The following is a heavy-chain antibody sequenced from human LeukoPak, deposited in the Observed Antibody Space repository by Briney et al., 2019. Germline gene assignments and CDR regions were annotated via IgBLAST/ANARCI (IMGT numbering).Heavy chain of an antibody. V-gene: IGHV1-46*01. J-gene: IGHJ4*02. CDR1: GYTFTSYY. D-gene: IGHD3-22*01. CDR3: ASSPSSGYDLYFDY. CDR2: INPSGGST. Sequence: GASVKVSRKASGYTFTSYYMHWVRQAPGQGLEWMGIINPSGGSTSYAQKFQGRVTMTRDMSTSTVYMELSSLRSEDTAVYYCASSPSSGYDLYFDYWGQGTLVTVSS.